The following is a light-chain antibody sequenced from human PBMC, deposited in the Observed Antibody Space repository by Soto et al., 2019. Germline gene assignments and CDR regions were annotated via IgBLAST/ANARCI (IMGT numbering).Light chain of an antibody. J-gene: IGKJ1*01. CDR2: DAS. V-gene: IGKV3-15*01. Sequence: EIVMTQSPATLSLSPGERATLSCRASQSVSSNLAWYQQKPGQPPRLLIYDASTSATGIPARFSGSGYGTEFTLTISSLQSEDFAVYYCQQYNTWPRTFGQGTKVEIK. CDR1: QSVSSN. CDR3: QQYNTWPRT.